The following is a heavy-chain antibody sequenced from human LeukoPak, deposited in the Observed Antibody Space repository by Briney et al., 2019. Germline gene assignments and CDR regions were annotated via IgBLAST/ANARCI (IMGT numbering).Heavy chain of an antibody. CDR2: ISSSSSTI. Sequence: PGGSLRLSCAASGFTLSSYEMHWVRQAPGKGLEWISYISSSSSTIYYADSAKGRFTISRDNGKNSLYLQMNSLRAEDTAVYYCARVHYNTAMVDIDYWGQGTLVTVSS. J-gene: IGHJ4*02. CDR1: GFTLSSYE. V-gene: IGHV3-48*03. CDR3: ARVHYNTAMVDIDY. D-gene: IGHD5-18*01.